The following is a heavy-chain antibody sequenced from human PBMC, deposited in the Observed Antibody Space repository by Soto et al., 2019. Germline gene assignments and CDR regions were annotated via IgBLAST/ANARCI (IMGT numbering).Heavy chain of an antibody. J-gene: IGHJ6*02. D-gene: IGHD1-1*01. CDR3: VGQGIGNLHGPVDV. Sequence: QVQLQQSGPGLVKPSETLSLTCSVSSGPSSSHNWGWIRQPPGRGLEWIGYVYSTGGTSYNPSLKSRLPISADPSTKHTSLTLTSVTAADTAVYYCVGQGIGNLHGPVDVWGQGTTVRVSS. CDR1: SGPSSSHN. V-gene: IGHV4-59*08. CDR2: VYSTGGT.